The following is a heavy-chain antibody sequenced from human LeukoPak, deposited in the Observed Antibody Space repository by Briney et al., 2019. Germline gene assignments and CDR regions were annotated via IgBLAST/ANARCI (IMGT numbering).Heavy chain of an antibody. V-gene: IGHV3-23*01. CDR1: AFTFRSYA. D-gene: IGHD3-10*01. J-gene: IGHJ4*02. Sequence: GGSLRLSCAASAFTFRSYAMIWVRQAPGKGLEWVSTVSGSGGSTYYADSVKGRFTISRDNSKNMLYLQMNSLRAEDTAVYYCTSSSWFGELLSLDYWGQGTLVTVSS. CDR2: VSGSGGST. CDR3: TSSSWFGELLSLDY.